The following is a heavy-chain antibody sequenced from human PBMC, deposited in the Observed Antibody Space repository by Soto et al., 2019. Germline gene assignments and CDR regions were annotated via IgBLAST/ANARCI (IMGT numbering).Heavy chain of an antibody. V-gene: IGHV1-3*01. J-gene: IGHJ4*02. CDR3: SRGPVLYDYVWGSYRLTAYYFDY. D-gene: IGHD3-16*02. CDR2: INAGNGNT. CDR1: GYTFTSYA. Sequence: QVQLVQSGAEVKKTGASVKVSCKASGYTFTSYAMHWVRQAPGQRLEWMGWINAGNGNTKYSQKFQGRVTITRDTSASTAYMELSSLRSEDTAVYYCSRGPVLYDYVWGSYRLTAYYFDYWGQGTLVTVSS.